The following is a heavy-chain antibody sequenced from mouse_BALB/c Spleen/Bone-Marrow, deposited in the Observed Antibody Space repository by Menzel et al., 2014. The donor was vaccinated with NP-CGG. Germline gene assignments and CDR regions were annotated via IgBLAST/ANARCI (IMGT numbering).Heavy chain of an antibody. Sequence: EVHLQQSGPELVKPGASVKISCKASGYSFTGYFMNWVKQSHGKSLEWIGRINPYNGDTFYNQKFKGKATLTVDKSSSTAHIELLSLTSEDSAVYYCGGQDGYYGGFAYWGQGTLVTVSA. J-gene: IGHJ3*01. CDR1: GYSFTGYF. D-gene: IGHD2-3*01. CDR3: GGQDGYYGGFAY. CDR2: INPYNGDT. V-gene: IGHV1-37*01.